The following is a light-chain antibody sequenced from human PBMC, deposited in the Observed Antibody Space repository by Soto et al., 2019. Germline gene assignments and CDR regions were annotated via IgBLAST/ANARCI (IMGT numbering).Light chain of an antibody. Sequence: EIVLTQSPATLSLSPGERATLSCRASKSVSSYLAWYQQKPGQAPRLLIYDASNRATGLPARFSGSGSVTHFTLIISSLEPEDFAVYYCQQRSNWPPITFGQGTRLEIK. J-gene: IGKJ5*01. CDR3: QQRSNWPPIT. CDR1: KSVSSY. V-gene: IGKV3-11*01. CDR2: DAS.